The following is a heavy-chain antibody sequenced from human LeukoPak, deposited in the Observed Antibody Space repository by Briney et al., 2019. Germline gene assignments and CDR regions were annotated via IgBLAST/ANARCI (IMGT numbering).Heavy chain of an antibody. Sequence: GGSPRLSCAPSGFTFSSYSMNWVRQAPGKGLEWVSSISSSSSYIYYADSVKGRFTISRDNAKNSLYLQMNSLRAEDTAVYYCARDRVWFGEMTPTGMDVWGKGTTVTVSS. D-gene: IGHD3-10*01. V-gene: IGHV3-21*01. CDR2: ISSSSSYI. CDR1: GFTFSSYS. CDR3: ARDRVWFGEMTPTGMDV. J-gene: IGHJ6*03.